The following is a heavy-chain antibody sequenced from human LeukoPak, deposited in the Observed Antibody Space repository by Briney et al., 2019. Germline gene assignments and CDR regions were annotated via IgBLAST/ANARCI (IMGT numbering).Heavy chain of an antibody. J-gene: IGHJ4*02. CDR2: IYYSGST. Sequence: SQTLSLTCNVSGGSISSGGYYWSWIRQHPGKGLEWIGYIYYSGSTYYNPSLKSRVTISVDTSKNQFSLKLSSVTAADTAVYYCARELAARYFDWYLDYWGQGTLVTVSS. CDR1: GGSISSGGYY. V-gene: IGHV4-31*03. D-gene: IGHD3-9*01. CDR3: ARELAARYFDWYLDY.